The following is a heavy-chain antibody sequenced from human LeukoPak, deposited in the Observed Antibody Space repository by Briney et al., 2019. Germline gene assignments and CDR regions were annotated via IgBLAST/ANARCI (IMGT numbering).Heavy chain of an antibody. CDR3: ARDCRLNCARQPGFDS. J-gene: IGHJ5*01. D-gene: IGHD1-1*01. Sequence: GGSLRLSCAASGFTFSGYSMDWVRQAPGKGLEWVSSISTSSSYIYYADSVKGRLTISRDNAKNSLYLQMNSLRDEDTAVYYCARDCRLNCARQPGFDSWGQGTLVTVSS. CDR1: GFTFSGYS. V-gene: IGHV3-21*01. CDR2: ISTSSSYI.